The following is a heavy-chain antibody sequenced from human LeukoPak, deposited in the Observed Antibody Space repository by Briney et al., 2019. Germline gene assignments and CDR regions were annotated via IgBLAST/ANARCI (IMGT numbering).Heavy chain of an antibody. CDR1: GYSISSGYY. V-gene: IGHV4-38-2*02. CDR2: IYHSGST. CDR3: ASRTEGIVLMVYAEYYFDY. J-gene: IGHJ4*02. D-gene: IGHD2-8*01. Sequence: SETLSLTCTVSGYSISSGYYWGWIRQPPGKGREWIGSIYHSGSTYYNPSLKSRVTISVDTSKNQFSLKLSSVTAADTAVYYCASRTEGIVLMVYAEYYFDYWGQGTLVTVSS.